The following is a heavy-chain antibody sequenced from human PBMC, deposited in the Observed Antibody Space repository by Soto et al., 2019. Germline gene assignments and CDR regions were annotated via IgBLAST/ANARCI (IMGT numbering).Heavy chain of an antibody. CDR2: IWYDGSNK. CDR3: ARSFGTSEYYYGMDV. J-gene: IGHJ6*02. D-gene: IGHD2-2*01. Sequence: GSLRLGGAATGFTVSSYGMHWVRHAPGKGLEWVAVIWYDGSNKYYADSVKGRFTISRDNSKNTLYLQMNSLRAEDTPVYYCARSFGTSEYYYGMDVWGQGTTVTVSS. V-gene: IGHV3-33*01. CDR1: GFTVSSYG.